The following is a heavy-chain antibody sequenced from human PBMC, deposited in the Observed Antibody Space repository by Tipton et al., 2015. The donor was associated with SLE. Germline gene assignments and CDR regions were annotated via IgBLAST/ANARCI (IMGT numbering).Heavy chain of an antibody. CDR2: IYQSGST. CDR3: ARGVRGTGAWHMDV. D-gene: IGHD3-10*01. CDR1: GGPFSGYY. Sequence: TLSLTCAVYGGPFSGYYWSWIRQPPGKGLEWIGEIYQSGSTKYSPSLKSRVSMSIDKSKNEFSLKLSSVTAADTAVYFCARGVRGTGAWHMDVWGKGTTVTVSS. V-gene: IGHV4-34*01. J-gene: IGHJ6*03.